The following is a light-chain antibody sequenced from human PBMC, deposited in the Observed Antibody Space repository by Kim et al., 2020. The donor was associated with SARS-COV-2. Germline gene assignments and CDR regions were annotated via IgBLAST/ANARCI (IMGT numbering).Light chain of an antibody. CDR1: QNVNIC. CDR2: KTS. CDR3: KRYKTHRK. J-gene: IGKJ4*01. V-gene: IGKV1-5*03. Sequence: DIQMTQSPSILPASVGDTVTITCRASQNVNICLTWYQQKPGQVPKLLIHKTSRLQGGVPSRFSGGGSGTDFTLTISSLQPDDFATYSGKRYKTHRKLGEGTTVEI.